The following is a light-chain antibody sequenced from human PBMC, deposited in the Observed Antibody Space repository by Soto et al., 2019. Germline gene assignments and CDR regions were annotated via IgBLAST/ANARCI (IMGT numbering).Light chain of an antibody. Sequence: EIVFTHSPATLSLSPGARATLSCRASQRVSTNLAWYQQKLGQAPRLLIYGASNRATGIPDRFSGSGSGTDFTLTISRLEPEDFAGYYCQQYGSSGTFGRGTKVDIK. J-gene: IGKJ4*02. CDR2: GAS. CDR3: QQYGSSGT. V-gene: IGKV3-20*01. CDR1: QRVSTN.